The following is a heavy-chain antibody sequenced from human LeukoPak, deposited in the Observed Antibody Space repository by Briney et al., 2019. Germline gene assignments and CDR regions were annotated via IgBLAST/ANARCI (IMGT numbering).Heavy chain of an antibody. J-gene: IGHJ4*02. CDR3: TSPGGDKRGVDY. V-gene: IGHV3-73*01. CDR1: GFTFSDSA. D-gene: IGHD3-10*01. Sequence: GGSLRLSCAASGFTFSDSAMHWVRQASGKGLEWVGRIRSKTKNYATEYAASVKGRFTISRDDSENTAYLQMNSLKIEDTAVYYCTSPGGDKRGVDYWGRGTLVTVSS. CDR2: IRSKTKNYAT.